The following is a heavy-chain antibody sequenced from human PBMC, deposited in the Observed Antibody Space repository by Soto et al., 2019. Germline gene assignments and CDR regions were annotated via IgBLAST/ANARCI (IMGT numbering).Heavy chain of an antibody. CDR2: IYYSGST. D-gene: IGHD2-2*01. CDR3: ARHVRYCSSTSCYAGDVLDF. J-gene: IGHJ3*01. CDR1: GGSISSYY. V-gene: IGHV4-59*08. Sequence: PSETLSLTCTVSGGSISSYYWSWIRQPPGKGLEWIGYIYYSGSTNYNPSPKSRVTISVDTSKNQFSLKLSSVTAADTAVYYCARHVRYCSSTSCYAGDVLDFSGQGTLVIVSS.